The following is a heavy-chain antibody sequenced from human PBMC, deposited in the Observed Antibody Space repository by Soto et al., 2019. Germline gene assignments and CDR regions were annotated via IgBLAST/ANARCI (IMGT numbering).Heavy chain of an antibody. CDR2: IYYSGST. J-gene: IGHJ4*02. V-gene: IGHV4-61*08. CDR1: GGSISSGDYS. D-gene: IGHD3-22*01. Sequence: SETLSLTCAVSGGSISSGDYSWNWIRQPPGKGLEWIGYIYYSGSTNYNPSLQSRVTISVDRSKNQFSLKLSSVTAADTAVYYCARGGVDYYDSSGYYFSPYYFDYWGQGTLVTVSS. CDR3: ARGGVDYYDSSGYYFSPYYFDY.